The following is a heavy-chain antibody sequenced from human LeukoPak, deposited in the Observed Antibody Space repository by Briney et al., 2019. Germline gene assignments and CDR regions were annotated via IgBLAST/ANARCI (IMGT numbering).Heavy chain of an antibody. CDR1: GFTFSSYA. J-gene: IGHJ4*02. D-gene: IGHD3-22*01. Sequence: GGSLRLSCAASGFTFSSYAMHWVRQAPGKGLEYVSAISSNGGSTYYANSVKGRFTISRDNSKNTLYLQMGSLRAEDMAVYYCARAEGYYYDSSGDYWAQGTLVTVSS. CDR3: ARAEGYYYDSSGDY. V-gene: IGHV3-64*01. CDR2: ISSNGGST.